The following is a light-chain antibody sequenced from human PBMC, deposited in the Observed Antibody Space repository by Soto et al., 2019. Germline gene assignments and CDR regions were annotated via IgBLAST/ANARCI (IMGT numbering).Light chain of an antibody. J-gene: IGKJ2*01. V-gene: IGKV3-20*01. CDR1: QSVSNNY. Sequence: EIVLTQSPGTLSLSPGEGATLSCRASQSVSNNYLAWFRQKPGQAPRLLIYAASRRATAIPDRFSGSGSGTDFTLTISRLEPEDFAVYYCQQYGSTPYTFGQGTQLEIK. CDR2: AAS. CDR3: QQYGSTPYT.